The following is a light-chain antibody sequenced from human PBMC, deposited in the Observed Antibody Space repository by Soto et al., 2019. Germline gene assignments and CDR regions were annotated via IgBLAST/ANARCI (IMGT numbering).Light chain of an antibody. CDR1: QSVNSNS. CDR3: QQYGTSPHT. Sequence: EIVLTQSPGTLSLSPGERATLSCRASQSVNSNSLARYQQKPGQVPRPLIYGASIRAAGVPDRLSGSGSGTDFPLTISRLEPEDYAVYYCQQYGTSPHTFGQGTKLEIK. J-gene: IGKJ2*01. CDR2: GAS. V-gene: IGKV3-20*01.